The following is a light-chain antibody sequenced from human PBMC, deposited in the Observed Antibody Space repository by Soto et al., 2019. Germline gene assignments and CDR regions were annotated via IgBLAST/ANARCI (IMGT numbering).Light chain of an antibody. CDR2: KAS. V-gene: IGKV1-5*03. J-gene: IGKJ4*01. CDR3: QQYNGYRLA. Sequence: DIQMTQSPSSLSASVGDRVTFTCRASQSISNWLAWYQQKPGKAPKLLIYKASTLESGVPSRFRGSGSGTEFTLTISSLQADDFAIYYCQQYNGYRLAFGGGTKVDIK. CDR1: QSISNW.